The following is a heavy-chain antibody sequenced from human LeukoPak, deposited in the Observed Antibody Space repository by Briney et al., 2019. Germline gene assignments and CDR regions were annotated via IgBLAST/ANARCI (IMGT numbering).Heavy chain of an antibody. CDR2: INYTGST. V-gene: IGHV4-34*01. CDR3: ARVAGYLPTRWFDP. J-gene: IGHJ5*02. Sequence: PSDTLSLTCAVYGGSFSGFYWSWIRHVPGKGLEWIGEINYTGSTSYTPSLKSRVTISVDTSQNQFFLLLTSVTAAHTAVYYWARVAGYLPTRWFDPWGQGTHVTVSS. CDR1: GGSFSGFY. D-gene: IGHD6-25*01.